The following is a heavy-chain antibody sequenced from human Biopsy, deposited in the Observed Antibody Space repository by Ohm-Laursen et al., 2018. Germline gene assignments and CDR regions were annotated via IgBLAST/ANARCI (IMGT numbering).Heavy chain of an antibody. J-gene: IGHJ5*02. V-gene: IGHV4-59*02. CDR2: VYNGGIT. Sequence: SDTLSLTCPVSGGSVSGYYWTWIRQPPGKGLEWIGHVYNGGITNYNPSLKSRVTISKDTSKNQFSLQVNSVTAADTAVYYCARTPRDSFWSGSYKRGLWFDPWGQGTLVIVS. D-gene: IGHD3-3*01. CDR1: GGSVSGYY. CDR3: ARTPRDSFWSGSYKRGLWFDP.